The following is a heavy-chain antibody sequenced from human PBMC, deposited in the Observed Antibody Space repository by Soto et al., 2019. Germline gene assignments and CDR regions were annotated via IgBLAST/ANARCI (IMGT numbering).Heavy chain of an antibody. CDR1: GFSLATSGVC. CDR3: ARIAVSGGSCKGDY. V-gene: IGHV2-70*17. D-gene: IGHD2-15*01. J-gene: IGHJ4*02. CDR2: IDWDDDE. Sequence: VSGPTLLNPSQTLTLTCTLSGFSLATSGVCVSWIRQPPGKALEWLARIDWDDDEFYSTSLKTRLTVSKDISKNQVVLRMTNMDPVDTATYYCARIAVSGGSCKGDYWGQGTLVTVSS.